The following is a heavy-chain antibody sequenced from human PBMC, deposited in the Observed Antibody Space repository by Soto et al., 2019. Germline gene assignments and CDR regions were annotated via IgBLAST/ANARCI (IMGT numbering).Heavy chain of an antibody. Sequence: QVQLQESGPGLVKPSETLSLTCTVSGGSISSYFWSWIRQPPGKGLEWIGYTYYSGSTIYNPSLKSRVTISVDPSKNPVSLKLSSVTAADTAVYYCARVEYKYYSSGMDVWGQGTTVTVSS. CDR2: TYYSGST. CDR1: GGSISSYF. V-gene: IGHV4-59*01. J-gene: IGHJ6*02. CDR3: ARVEYKYYSSGMDV. D-gene: IGHD1-1*01.